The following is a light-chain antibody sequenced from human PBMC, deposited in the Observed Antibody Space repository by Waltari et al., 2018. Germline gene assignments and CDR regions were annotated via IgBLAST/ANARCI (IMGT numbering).Light chain of an antibody. J-gene: IGKJ5*01. CDR1: QSISRY. CDR2: AAS. Sequence: DIQMTQSPSSLSASVGDRVTITCRASQSISRYLNWYKQKPGKAPKLLIYAASSLLNGFPSRFGGSGSGTDFTLTISNLQPEDFATYYCQQSSSSPQSSFGQGTRLEIK. V-gene: IGKV1-39*01. CDR3: QQSSSSPQSS.